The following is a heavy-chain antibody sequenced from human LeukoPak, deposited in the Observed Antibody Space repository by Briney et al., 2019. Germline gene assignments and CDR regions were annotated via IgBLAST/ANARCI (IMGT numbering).Heavy chain of an antibody. V-gene: IGHV1-8*01. Sequence: GASVKVSCKASGYTFTSYDINWVRQATGQGLEWMGWMNPNSGNTGYAQKFQGRVTMTRNTSISTAYMELSSLRSEDTAVYYCARLSRYYGSGSYYNSVLYYYYGMDVWGQGTTVTVSS. CDR2: MNPNSGNT. J-gene: IGHJ6*02. D-gene: IGHD3-10*01. CDR3: ARLSRYYGSGSYYNSVLYYYYGMDV. CDR1: GYTFTSYD.